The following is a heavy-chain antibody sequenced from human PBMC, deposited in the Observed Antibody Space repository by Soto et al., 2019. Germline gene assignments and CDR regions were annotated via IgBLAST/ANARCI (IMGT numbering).Heavy chain of an antibody. V-gene: IGHV3-30*18. CDR2: ISYDGSNK. Sequence: GSLRLSCAASGFTFSSYGMHWVRQAPGKGLEWVAVISYDGSNKYYADSVKGRFTISRDNSKNTLYLQMNSLRAEDTAVYYCAKDGYSSGWYLFDYWGQGTLVTVS. D-gene: IGHD6-19*01. J-gene: IGHJ4*02. CDR3: AKDGYSSGWYLFDY. CDR1: GFTFSSYG.